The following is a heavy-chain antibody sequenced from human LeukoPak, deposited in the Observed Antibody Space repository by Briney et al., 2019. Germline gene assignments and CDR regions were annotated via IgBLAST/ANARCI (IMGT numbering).Heavy chain of an antibody. Sequence: GGSLRLSCAASGFTFSSYAMSWVRQAPGKGLEWVSSISSSSSYIYYADSVKGRFTISRDNAKNSLYLQMNSLRAEDTAVYYCARGKPPLDYWGQGTLVTVSS. CDR2: ISSSSSYI. V-gene: IGHV3-21*01. CDR1: GFTFSSYA. CDR3: ARGKPPLDY. J-gene: IGHJ4*02.